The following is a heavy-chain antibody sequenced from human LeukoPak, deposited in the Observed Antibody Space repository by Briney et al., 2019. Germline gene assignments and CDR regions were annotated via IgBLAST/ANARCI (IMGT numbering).Heavy chain of an antibody. D-gene: IGHD3-22*01. CDR1: GYTLTELS. J-gene: IGHJ4*02. CDR3: ATAYYDSSGLWRD. V-gene: IGHV1-24*01. Sequence: ASVKVSCKVSGYTLTELSMHWVRQAPGKGLEWMGGFDPEDGETIYAQKFQGRVTMTEDSSTDTAYMELSSLRSEDTAVYYCATAYYDSSGLWRDWGQGTLVTVSS. CDR2: FDPEDGET.